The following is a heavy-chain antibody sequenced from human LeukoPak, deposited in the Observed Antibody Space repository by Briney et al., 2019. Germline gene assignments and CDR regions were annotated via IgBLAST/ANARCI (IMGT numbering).Heavy chain of an antibody. Sequence: ASVKVSCKASGYPFTGYYMHWVRQAPGQGLEWMGWINPNSGGTNYAQKFQGRVTMTTDTSTSTAYMELRSLRSDDTAVYYCARGPNPYSRDYMDVWGKGTTVTVSS. CDR2: INPNSGGT. CDR3: ARGPNPYSRDYMDV. CDR1: GYPFTGYY. D-gene: IGHD1-14*01. J-gene: IGHJ6*03. V-gene: IGHV1-2*02.